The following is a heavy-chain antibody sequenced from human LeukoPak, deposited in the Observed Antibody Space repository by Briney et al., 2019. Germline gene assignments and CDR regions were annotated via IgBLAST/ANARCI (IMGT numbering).Heavy chain of an antibody. CDR1: GFTFTVFG. D-gene: IGHD3-3*01. CDR2: IYARSGIT. CDR3: ARTYDFGRGPPGDAFDN. V-gene: IGHV3-48*01. J-gene: IGHJ3*02. Sequence: GGSLRLSCAASGFTFTVFGLNWVRQAPGKGPGWVSCIYARSGITYYADSVQGRFTISRDNAQESVFLQMNSLRADDTAVYYCARTYDFGRGPPGDAFDNWGPGTLVTASS.